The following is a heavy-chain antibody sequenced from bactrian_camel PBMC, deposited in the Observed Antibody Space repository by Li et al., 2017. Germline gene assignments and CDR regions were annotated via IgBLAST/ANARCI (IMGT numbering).Heavy chain of an antibody. V-gene: IGHV3S53*01. CDR3: GTNKYCRGSACCNSDFSH. CDR2: ISARSRT. CDR1: GYTYSNYC. J-gene: IGHJ4*01. Sequence: VQLVESGGGSVQAGGSLRLSCTASGYTYSNYCLGWFRQAPGKEREGVATISARSRTAYADSVKGRFTISQDNAKNTVYLQMNSLKPEDTAMYYCGTNKYCRGSACCNSDFSHWGQGTQVTVSS. D-gene: IGHD2*01.